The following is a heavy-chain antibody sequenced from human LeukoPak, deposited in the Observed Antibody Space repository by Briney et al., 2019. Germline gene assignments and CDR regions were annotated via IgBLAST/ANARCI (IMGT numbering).Heavy chain of an antibody. CDR2: INPNSGGT. V-gene: IGHV1-2*02. Sequence: ASVKVSCKASGYTFTGYYMHWVRQAPGQGLEWMGWINPNSGGTNYAQKFQGRVTMTRDTSISTAYMELRRLRSDDTAVYYCAREVYGSSSPFDYWGQGTLVTVSS. D-gene: IGHD6-6*01. CDR1: GYTFTGYY. CDR3: AREVYGSSSPFDY. J-gene: IGHJ4*02.